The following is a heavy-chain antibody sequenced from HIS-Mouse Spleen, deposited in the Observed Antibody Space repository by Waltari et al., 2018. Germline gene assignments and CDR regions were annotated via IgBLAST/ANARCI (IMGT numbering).Heavy chain of an antibody. V-gene: IGHV4-34*01. Sequence: QVQLQQWGAGLLKPSETLSLTCAVYGGSFSVYYWSWIRQPPGQGLEWVGEIKHIGSTNYNPSLKSRVTISVDTSKNQFSLKLSSVTAADTAVYYCARGRRRSITVTTSRVWYFDYWGQGTLVTVSS. J-gene: IGHJ4*02. CDR1: GGSFSVYY. D-gene: IGHD4-17*01. CDR2: IKHIGST. CDR3: ARGRRRSITVTTSRVWYFDY.